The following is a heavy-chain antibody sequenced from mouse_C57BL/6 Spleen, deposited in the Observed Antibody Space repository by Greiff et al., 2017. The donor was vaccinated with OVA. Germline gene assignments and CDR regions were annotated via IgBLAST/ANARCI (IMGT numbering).Heavy chain of an antibody. CDR1: GYTFTDDE. Sequence: VQLQQSGAELVRPGASVTLTCKATGYTFTDDEKHRVKQTPPHGLVWFGAIEPENGGTAYNQKLKGKAILTADKSSSTAYMELRSLTSEDSAVYYCYSRGFAYWGQGTLVTVSA. J-gene: IGHJ3*01. CDR3: YSRGFAY. V-gene: IGHV1-15*01. CDR2: IEPENGGT. D-gene: IGHD2-5*01.